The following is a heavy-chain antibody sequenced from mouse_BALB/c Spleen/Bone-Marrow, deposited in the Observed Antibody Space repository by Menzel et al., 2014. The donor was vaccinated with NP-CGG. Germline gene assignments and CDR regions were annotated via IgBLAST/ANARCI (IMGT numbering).Heavy chain of an antibody. CDR1: GYTFTSYW. J-gene: IGHJ4*01. CDR2: IHPSDSYT. CDR3: TRGLGAMDY. D-gene: IGHD3-3*01. Sequence: VQLQQSGAELVRPGASVKLSCKASGYTFTSYWINWVKQRPGQGLEWIGNIHPSDSYTNYNQKFKDKATLTVDKSSSTAYMQLSSPTSEDSAVYYCTRGLGAMDYWGQGTSVTVSS. V-gene: IGHV1-69*02.